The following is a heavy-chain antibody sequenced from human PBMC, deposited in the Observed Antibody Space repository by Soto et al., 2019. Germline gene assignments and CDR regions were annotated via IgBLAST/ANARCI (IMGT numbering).Heavy chain of an antibody. J-gene: IGHJ3*02. D-gene: IGHD2-15*01. CDR2: IWYDGSNK. CDR3: ASRSDRYCSGGSCWADAFDI. V-gene: IGHV3-33*01. CDR1: GFTFSSYG. Sequence: PGGSLRLSCAASGFTFSSYGMHWVRQAPGKGLEWVAVIWYDGSNKYYADSVKGRFTISRDTSKNTLYLQMTSLRAEDTAVYCCASRSDRYCSGGSCWADAFDIWGQGTMVTVSS.